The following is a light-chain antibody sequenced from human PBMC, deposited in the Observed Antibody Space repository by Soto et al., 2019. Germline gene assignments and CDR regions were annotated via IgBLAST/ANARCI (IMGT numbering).Light chain of an antibody. V-gene: IGKV2-30*01. CDR1: QSLVYSDGNTY. CDR3: MKGPHSSRM. Sequence: DVVMTQSPLSLPVTLGQPASISCRSSQSLVYSDGNTYLSWFQQRTVQSPRRLIYKVSNLDSGVPERFSGSGSGSDSTLKISRVEAEDVGVYYSMKGPHSSRMFVQGTKVEIK. J-gene: IGKJ1*01. CDR2: KVS.